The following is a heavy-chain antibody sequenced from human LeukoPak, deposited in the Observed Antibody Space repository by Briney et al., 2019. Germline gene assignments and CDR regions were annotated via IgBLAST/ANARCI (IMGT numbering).Heavy chain of an antibody. CDR1: GFTFDDYG. CDR2: IWYDGSQR. D-gene: IGHD3-9*01. J-gene: IGHJ4*02. Sequence: GGSLRLSCAASGFTFDDYGMHWVRQAPGKGLEWVAVIWYDGSQRYYADSVKGRFIISRDNSKKTVYLQMNSLRAEDAAVYYCASDGLRYPLDWGRGTLVTVSS. V-gene: IGHV3-33*08. CDR3: ASDGLRYPLD.